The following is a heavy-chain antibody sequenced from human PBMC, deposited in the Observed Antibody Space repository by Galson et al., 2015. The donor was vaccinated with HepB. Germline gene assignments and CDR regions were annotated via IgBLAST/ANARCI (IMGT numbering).Heavy chain of an antibody. V-gene: IGHV3-30-3*01. CDR2: ISYDGINK. CDR1: GFTFSSFP. Sequence: SLRLSCAASGFTFSSFPIHWVRQPPGKGLEWVAVISYDGINKYYADSVKGRFTVSRDDSKNTVFLQMNSLTVEDTAVYYCARDLSSGITAFGLGQYHYYAMDVWGQGTTVTVSS. J-gene: IGHJ6*02. CDR3: ARDLSSGITAFGLGQYHYYAMDV. D-gene: IGHD3-3*01.